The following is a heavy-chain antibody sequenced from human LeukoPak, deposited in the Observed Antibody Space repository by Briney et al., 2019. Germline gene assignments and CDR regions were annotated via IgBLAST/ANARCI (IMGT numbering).Heavy chain of an antibody. V-gene: IGHV1-2*06. D-gene: IGHD3-9*01. J-gene: IGHJ4*02. Sequence: ASVKVSCKASGYTFTGYYMHWVRQAPGQGLEWMGRINPNSGGTNYAQKFQGRVTMTRDTSISTAYMELSRLRSDDAAVYYCARDPPGYFDWLSNYFDYWGQGTLVTVSS. CDR1: GYTFTGYY. CDR2: INPNSGGT. CDR3: ARDPPGYFDWLSNYFDY.